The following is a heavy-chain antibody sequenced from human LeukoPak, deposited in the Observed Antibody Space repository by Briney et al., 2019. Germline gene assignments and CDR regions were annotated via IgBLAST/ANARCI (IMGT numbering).Heavy chain of an antibody. CDR1: GFIFRNYE. D-gene: IGHD3-3*01. J-gene: IGHJ4*02. V-gene: IGHV3-7*04. Sequence: PGGSLRLSCVASGFIFRNYEMNWVRQAPGKGLECLAYINQAGSEKKYVDSVKGRFTVSRDNTQNTLYLQMDSLRAEDTAVYYCARGYNDFWSGSQFVSWGLGTLVIVSS. CDR3: ARGYNDFWSGSQFVS. CDR2: INQAGSEK.